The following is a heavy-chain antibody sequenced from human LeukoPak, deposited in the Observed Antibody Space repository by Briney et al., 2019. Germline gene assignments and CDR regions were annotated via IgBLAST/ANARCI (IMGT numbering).Heavy chain of an antibody. D-gene: IGHD1-26*01. CDR2: ISSSSSYI. J-gene: IGHJ4*02. V-gene: IGHV3-21*01. CDR1: GFTFSSYW. CDR3: AKEGSGSYYLAGGTPPEN. Sequence: GGSLRLSCAASGFTFSSYWMHWVRQAPGKGLEWVSSISSSSSYIYYADSVKGRFTISRDNAKNSLYLQMNSLRAEDTAVYYCAKEGSGSYYLAGGTPPENWGQGTLVTVSS.